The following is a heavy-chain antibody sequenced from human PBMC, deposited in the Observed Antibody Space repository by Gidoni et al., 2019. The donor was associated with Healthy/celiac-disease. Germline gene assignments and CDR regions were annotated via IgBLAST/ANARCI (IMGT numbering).Heavy chain of an antibody. D-gene: IGHD4-4*01. CDR2: ISSSSSYI. V-gene: IGHV3-21*01. CDR1: GFTFSSYS. CDR3: ATTPKSYYYYGMDV. J-gene: IGHJ6*02. Sequence: EVQLVESGGGLVKPGGSLRLSCAASGFTFSSYSMNWVRQAPGKGLEWVSSISSSSSYIYYADSVKGRFTISRDNAKNSLYLQMNSLRAEDTAVYYCATTPKSYYYYGMDVWGQGTTVTVSS.